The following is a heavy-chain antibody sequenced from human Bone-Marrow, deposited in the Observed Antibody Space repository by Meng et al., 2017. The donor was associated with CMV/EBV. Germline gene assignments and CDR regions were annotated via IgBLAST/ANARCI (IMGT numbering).Heavy chain of an antibody. CDR1: GGSISSSSYY. D-gene: IGHD1-26*01. J-gene: IGHJ4*02. Sequence: GSLRLSCTVSGGSISSSSYYWGWIRQPPGKGLEWIGSIYYSGSTYYNPSLKSRVTISVDTSKNQFSLKLSSVTAADTAVYYCARDKSLERLGRQVGATNYWGQGTLVTVSS. CDR2: IYYSGST. CDR3: ARDKSLERLGRQVGATNY. V-gene: IGHV4-39*07.